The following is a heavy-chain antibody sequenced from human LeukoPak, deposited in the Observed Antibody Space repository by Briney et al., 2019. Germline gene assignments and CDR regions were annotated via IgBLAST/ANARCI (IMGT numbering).Heavy chain of an antibody. D-gene: IGHD3-16*02. J-gene: IGHJ4*02. CDR2: IYYSGST. V-gene: IGHV4-31*03. Sequence: SETLSLTCTVSGGSISSGGYYWSWIRQPPGKGLEWIGYIYYSGSTYYNPSLKSRVTISVDTSKNQFSLKLSSVTAADTAVYYCARDSMRSYLDYWGQGTLVTVSS. CDR1: GGSISSGGYY. CDR3: ARDSMRSYLDY.